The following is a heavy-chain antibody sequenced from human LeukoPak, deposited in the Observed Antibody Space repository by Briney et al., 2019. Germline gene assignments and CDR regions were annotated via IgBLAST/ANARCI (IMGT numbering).Heavy chain of an antibody. CDR1: RFTFSSYG. J-gene: IGHJ4*02. CDR3: AKETGILTGYQIDY. V-gene: IGHV3-30*18. CDR2: ISYDGSNK. Sequence: GGSLRLSCAASRFTFSSYGMHWVRQAPGKGLEWVAVISYDGSNKYYADSVKGRFTISRDNSKNTLYLQVNSLRAEDTAVYYCAKETGILTGYQIDYWGQGTLVTVSS. D-gene: IGHD3-9*01.